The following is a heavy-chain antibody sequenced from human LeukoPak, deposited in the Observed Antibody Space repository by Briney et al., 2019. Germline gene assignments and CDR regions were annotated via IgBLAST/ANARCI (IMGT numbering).Heavy chain of an antibody. CDR2: ISGSGGST. Sequence: PGGSLRLSCAASGFTFSSYAMSWVRQAPGKGLEWVSAISGSGGSTYYADSVKGRFTISRDNSKNTLYLQMNSLRAEDTAVYYCAKGRITMVRGVPAYYYYYMDVWGKGTTVTVSS. J-gene: IGHJ6*03. CDR3: AKGRITMVRGVPAYYYYYMDV. D-gene: IGHD3-10*01. CDR1: GFTFSSYA. V-gene: IGHV3-23*01.